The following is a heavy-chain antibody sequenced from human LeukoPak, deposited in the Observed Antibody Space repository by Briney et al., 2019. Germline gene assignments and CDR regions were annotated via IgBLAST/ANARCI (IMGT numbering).Heavy chain of an antibody. D-gene: IGHD2-2*01. CDR3: AQDRGARYPFGMDV. CDR2: IGGGGTT. V-gene: IGHV3-23*01. Sequence: GGSLRLSCAASGLTFSTYAMRWIRQAPEKGLEWVSSIGGGGTTSYADSVKGRFTTSRDLSKITVYLQMNSLRAEDTAVYYCAQDRGARYPFGMDVWGQGTTVTVSS. J-gene: IGHJ6*02. CDR1: GLTFSTYA.